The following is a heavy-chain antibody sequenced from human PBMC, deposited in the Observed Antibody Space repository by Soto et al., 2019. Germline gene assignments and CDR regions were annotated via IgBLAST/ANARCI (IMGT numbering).Heavy chain of an antibody. D-gene: IGHD3-16*01. Sequence: QVQLVQSGAEVKKPGASVKVSCKASGYTFTSYALHWVRQAPGQRLEWMGWINAGNGNTKYSQKFQGRVTITRDTSASTAYVALSSLRSEDTVVYYCARGGLALMDVWGQGTTVTVSS. CDR3: ARGGLALMDV. V-gene: IGHV1-3*01. CDR2: INAGNGNT. J-gene: IGHJ6*02. CDR1: GYTFTSYA.